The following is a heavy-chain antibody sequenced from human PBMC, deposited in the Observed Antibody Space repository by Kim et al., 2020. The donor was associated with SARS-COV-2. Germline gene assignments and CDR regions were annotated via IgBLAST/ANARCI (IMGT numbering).Heavy chain of an antibody. J-gene: IGHJ4*02. Sequence: GGSLRLSCAASGFTFSSYSMSWVRQVPGQAMEWASVIYSGGSSTYYADSVKGRLTISRDNSKNTLYRKMNSLRAEDTALYYCAKSNGDYDTRFFDYWVQG. CDR1: GFTFSSYS. CDR2: IYSGGSST. V-gene: IGHV3-23*03. D-gene: IGHD4-17*01. CDR3: AKSNGDYDTRFFDY.